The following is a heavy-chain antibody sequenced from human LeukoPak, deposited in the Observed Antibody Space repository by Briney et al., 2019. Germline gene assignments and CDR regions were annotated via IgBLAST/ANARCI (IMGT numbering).Heavy chain of an antibody. CDR1: GGSLSGYY. Sequence: SETLSLTCAVFGGSLSGYYWSWIRQPPGKGLEWIAEINRSGSPNYNPSLKSRVTISVDTSKNQFSLKLSSVTAADTAVYYCARSSEGRYYYDSSGFSYYYYYMDVWGKGTTVTISS. CDR3: ARSSEGRYYYDSSGFSYYYYYMDV. V-gene: IGHV4-34*01. D-gene: IGHD3-22*01. CDR2: INRSGSP. J-gene: IGHJ6*03.